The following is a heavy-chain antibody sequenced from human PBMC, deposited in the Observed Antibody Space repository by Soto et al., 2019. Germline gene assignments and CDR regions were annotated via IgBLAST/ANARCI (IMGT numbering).Heavy chain of an antibody. CDR2: IIPFNGTA. CDR1: GGTFSSYA. J-gene: IGHJ6*02. Sequence: SVKVSCKASGGTFSSYAISWVRQAPGQGLEWMGGIIPFNGTANYAQKFQGRVTLTADASTSTGYMELSSLRSDDTAVYYCARGGLVGGMDVWGQGTTVTVS. V-gene: IGHV1-69*13. D-gene: IGHD2-2*01. CDR3: ARGGLVGGMDV.